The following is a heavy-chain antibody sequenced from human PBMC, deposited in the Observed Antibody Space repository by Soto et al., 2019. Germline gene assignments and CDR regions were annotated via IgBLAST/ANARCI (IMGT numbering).Heavy chain of an antibody. J-gene: IGHJ6*03. CDR2: ISGSGRTT. V-gene: IGHV3-23*01. CDR1: GFTFGSYA. CDR3: AKFRGPSYSYYSMDV. Sequence: EVQLLESGGGLVQPGGSLRLSCAASGFTFGSYAMNLLRQAPGRGLECVSVISGSGRTTYYADSVKGRFTVSRDNSKNTLYLQMNSLRAEDTALYYCAKFRGPSYSYYSMDVWGKGTTVTVSS. D-gene: IGHD3-16*01.